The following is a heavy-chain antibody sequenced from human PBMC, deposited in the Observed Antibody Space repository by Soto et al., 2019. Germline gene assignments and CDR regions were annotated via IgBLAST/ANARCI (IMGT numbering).Heavy chain of an antibody. CDR2: IYYSGST. J-gene: IGHJ4*02. Sequence: SETLSLTCTVSGGSISSGGYYWSWIRQHPGKGLEWIGYIYYSGSTYYNPSLKSRVTISVDTSKNQFSLKLSSVTAADTAVYYCARVSAAVTPKFDYWGQGTLVTVSS. D-gene: IGHD4-4*01. CDR3: ARVSAAVTPKFDY. CDR1: GGSISSGGYY. V-gene: IGHV4-31*03.